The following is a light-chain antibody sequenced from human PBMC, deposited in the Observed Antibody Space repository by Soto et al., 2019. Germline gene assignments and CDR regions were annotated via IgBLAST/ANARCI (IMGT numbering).Light chain of an antibody. V-gene: IGLV2-14*01. J-gene: IGLJ3*02. CDR2: EVS. CDR1: RSDVGGYNY. CDR3: SSYTSSSTPWV. Sequence: QSALTQPASVSGSPGQSITISCTGTRSDVGGYNYVSWYQQHPGKAPKFMIYEVSNRPSGVSNRFSGSKSGNTASLTISGLQAEDEADYYCSSYTSSSTPWVFGGGTKLTVL.